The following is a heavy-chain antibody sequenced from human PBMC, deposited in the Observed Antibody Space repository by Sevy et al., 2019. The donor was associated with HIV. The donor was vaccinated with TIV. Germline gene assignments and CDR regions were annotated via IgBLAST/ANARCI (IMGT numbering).Heavy chain of an antibody. V-gene: IGHV3-7*03. CDR3: ARDQPLFVTMVRGVIGPFDI. J-gene: IGHJ3*02. CDR2: IKQDGSEK. D-gene: IGHD3-10*01. Sequence: GGSLRLSCAASGFTFSSYWMSWVRQAPGKGLEWVANIKQDGSEKYYVDSVKGRFTISRDKAKNSLYLQMNSLRAEDTAVDYCARDQPLFVTMVRGVIGPFDIWGQGTMVTVSS. CDR1: GFTFSSYW.